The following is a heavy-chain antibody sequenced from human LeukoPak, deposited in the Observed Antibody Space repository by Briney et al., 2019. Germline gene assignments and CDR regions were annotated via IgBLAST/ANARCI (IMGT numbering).Heavy chain of an antibody. CDR2: VNGNTGAT. J-gene: IGHJ4*02. CDR3: ARKLYDSSRYGQTYYFDY. Sequence: GASVKVSCMASGYTFTDYYMHWVRQAPGQGLEWMGWVNGNTGATLYAQKFQGRVTMSRDASITTAYMELRGLRSDDTAVYYCARKLYDSSRYGQTYYFDYWGQGTLVTVSS. V-gene: IGHV1-2*02. D-gene: IGHD3-22*01. CDR1: GYTFTDYY.